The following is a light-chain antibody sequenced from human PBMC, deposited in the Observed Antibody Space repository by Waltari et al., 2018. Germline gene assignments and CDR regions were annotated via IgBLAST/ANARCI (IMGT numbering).Light chain of an antibody. CDR2: RAS. J-gene: IGKJ1*01. CDR1: QSINTW. V-gene: IGKV1-5*03. CDR3: QQYNSYST. Sequence: DIQMTQSPSTLSASVGDRVIITCRASQSINTWLAWYQQKPGKAPRVLIYRASSLEVGVPSRFSGSGSGTEFTLTISGLQPDDFATYYCQQYNSYSTFGQGTRVESK.